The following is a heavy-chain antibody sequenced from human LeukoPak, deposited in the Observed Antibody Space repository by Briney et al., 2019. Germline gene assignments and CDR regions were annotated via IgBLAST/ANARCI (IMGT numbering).Heavy chain of an antibody. D-gene: IGHD1-20*01. CDR3: AREDYKWNDVRWFDP. V-gene: IGHV3-21*01. Sequence: GGSLRLSCAASGFTFSTYWMSWVRQAPGKGLEWVSSISSTSSYIYYADSVKGRFTISRDNAKNSLYLQMNSLRAEDTAVYYCAREDYKWNDVRWFDPWGQGTLVTVSS. CDR2: ISSTSSYI. J-gene: IGHJ5*02. CDR1: GFTFSTYW.